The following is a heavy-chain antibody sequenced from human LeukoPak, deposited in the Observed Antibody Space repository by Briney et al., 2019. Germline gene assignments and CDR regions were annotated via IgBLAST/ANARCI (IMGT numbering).Heavy chain of an antibody. CDR2: ISDIGSI. D-gene: IGHD3-22*01. Sequence: PSETLSLTCTVSGGSISSYYWSWIRQPPGKGLEWIAYISDIGSINYNPSLKSRVTISVDTSKNQFSLKLSSVTAADTAVYYCARQPAYDSSGYCDYWGQGTLVTVSS. V-gene: IGHV4-59*08. CDR1: GGSISSYY. CDR3: ARQPAYDSSGYCDY. J-gene: IGHJ4*02.